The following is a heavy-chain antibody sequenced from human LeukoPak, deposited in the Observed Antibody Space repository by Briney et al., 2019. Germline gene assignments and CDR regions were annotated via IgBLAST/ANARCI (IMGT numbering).Heavy chain of an antibody. V-gene: IGHV4-59*01. Sequence: KPSETLSITCTVSGGSISSYYWSWIRQPPGKGLEWIGYISYSGSTNYNPSLKSRVTISVDTSKNQFSLKLSSVTAADTAVYYCARCRPLDPFDIWGQGTMVTVSS. CDR1: GGSISSYY. CDR2: ISYSGST. CDR3: ARCRPLDPFDI. J-gene: IGHJ3*02.